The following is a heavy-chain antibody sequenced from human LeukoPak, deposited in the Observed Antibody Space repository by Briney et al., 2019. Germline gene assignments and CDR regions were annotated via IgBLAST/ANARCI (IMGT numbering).Heavy chain of an antibody. Sequence: PGGSLRLSCAASGFTFSSYSMNWVRQAPGKGLEWVSYISSSSSTIYYADSVKGRFTISRDNAKNSLYLQMNSQRDEDTAVYYCARDPHIILDAFDIWGQGTMVTVSS. CDR2: ISSSSSTI. V-gene: IGHV3-48*02. CDR3: ARDPHIILDAFDI. J-gene: IGHJ3*02. CDR1: GFTFSSYS. D-gene: IGHD2-21*01.